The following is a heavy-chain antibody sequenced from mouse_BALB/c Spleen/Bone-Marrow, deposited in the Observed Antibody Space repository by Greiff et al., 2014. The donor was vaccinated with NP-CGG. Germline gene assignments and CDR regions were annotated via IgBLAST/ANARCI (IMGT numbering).Heavy chain of an antibody. CDR3: ALANWDIGGPFAY. V-gene: IGHV1-4*01. D-gene: IGHD4-1*01. CDR2: INPSSGYT. Sequence: VQVVESGAELARPGASVKMSCKASGYTFTSYTMHWVKQRPGQGLEWIGYINPSSGYTNYNQKFKDKATLTADKSSSTAYMQLSSLTSEDSAVYYSALANWDIGGPFAYWGQGTLVTVSA. CDR1: GYTFTSYT. J-gene: IGHJ3*01.